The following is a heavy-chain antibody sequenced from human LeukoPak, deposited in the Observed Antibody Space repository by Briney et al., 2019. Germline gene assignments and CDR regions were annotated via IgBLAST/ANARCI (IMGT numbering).Heavy chain of an antibody. D-gene: IGHD1-26*01. CDR3: ARVNSGSFLPFDY. V-gene: IGHV4-34*01. Sequence: SETLSLTCTVSGGSISNYFWSWIRQPPGKGLEWIGEINHSGSTNYNPSLKSRVTISVDTSKNQVSLKLSSVTAADTAMDYCARVNSGSFLPFDYWGQGTLVTVSS. J-gene: IGHJ4*02. CDR2: INHSGST. CDR1: GGSISNYF.